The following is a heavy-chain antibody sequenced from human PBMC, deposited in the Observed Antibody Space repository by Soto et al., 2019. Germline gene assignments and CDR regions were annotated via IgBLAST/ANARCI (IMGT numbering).Heavy chain of an antibody. CDR1: GGSISSGGYY. CDR2: IYYSGST. D-gene: IGHD2-2*01. Sequence: PSETLSLTCTVSGGSISSGGYYWSWIRQHPGKGLEWIGYIYYSGSTYYNPSLKSRVTISVDTSKNQFSLKLSSVTAADTAVYYCARDKDIVVVPAATDNYYYSPGMDVWGQGTTVTVS. J-gene: IGHJ6*02. CDR3: ARDKDIVVVPAATDNYYYSPGMDV. V-gene: IGHV4-31*03.